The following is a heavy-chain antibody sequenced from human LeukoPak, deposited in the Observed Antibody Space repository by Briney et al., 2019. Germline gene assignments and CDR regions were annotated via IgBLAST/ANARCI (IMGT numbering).Heavy chain of an antibody. CDR1: GGSVSSYN. J-gene: IGHJ4*02. CDR3: ARQYYGDIDY. D-gene: IGHD4-17*01. Sequence: KPSETLSLTCTVSGGSVSSYNRSWIRQPPGKGLEWIGYIYYSGSTNYNPSLKSRVTISVDTSKNQCSLILSSVTAADTAVYYCARQYYGDIDYWGQGTPVTVSS. CDR2: IYYSGST. V-gene: IGHV4-59*08.